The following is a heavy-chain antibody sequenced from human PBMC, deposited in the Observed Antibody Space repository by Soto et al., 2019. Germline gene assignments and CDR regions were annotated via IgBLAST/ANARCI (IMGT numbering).Heavy chain of an antibody. D-gene: IGHD3-3*01. V-gene: IGHV3-30*18. J-gene: IGHJ6*02. Sequence: PGGSLRLSCAACGFTFSRYGMHWVRQAPGKGLEWVAVISYDGSNKYYADSVKGRFTISRDNSKNMLYLQMNSLRAEDTAVYYCAKGRAYYDFWSGYPMGKGDVWGQGTTVTVSS. CDR3: AKGRAYYDFWSGYPMGKGDV. CDR2: ISYDGSNK. CDR1: GFTFSRYG.